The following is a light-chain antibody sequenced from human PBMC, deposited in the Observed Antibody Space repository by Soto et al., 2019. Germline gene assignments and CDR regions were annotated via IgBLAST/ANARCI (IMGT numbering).Light chain of an antibody. CDR1: QSVSSY. Sequence: EIVLTQSPATLSLSPGERATLSCRASQSVSSYLARYQQKPGQAPRLLIYDASNRATGIPARFSGSGSGTEFTLTISSLQSEDFAVYYCQQYYNWPTFGQGTRLEIK. CDR3: QQYYNWPT. V-gene: IGKV3-11*01. CDR2: DAS. J-gene: IGKJ5*01.